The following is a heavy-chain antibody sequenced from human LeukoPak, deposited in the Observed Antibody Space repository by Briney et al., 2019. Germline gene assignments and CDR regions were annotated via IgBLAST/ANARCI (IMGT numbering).Heavy chain of an antibody. CDR3: VKTPYSSTWYVGDS. Sequence: GGSLRLSCSASGFTFSSYAMHWVSQAAGEGLEYVSAINSDGDSTYYADSVKGRFTISRDNSKNTLYLQMSSLRPEDSAVYYCVKTPYSSTWYVGDSWGQGTLVTVSS. V-gene: IGHV3-64D*06. CDR2: INSDGDST. CDR1: GFTFSSYA. J-gene: IGHJ4*02. D-gene: IGHD2/OR15-2a*01.